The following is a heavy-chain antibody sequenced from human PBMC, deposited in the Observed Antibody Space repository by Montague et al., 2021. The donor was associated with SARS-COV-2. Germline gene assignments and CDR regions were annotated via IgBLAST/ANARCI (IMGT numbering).Heavy chain of an antibody. V-gene: IGHV4-34*01. J-gene: IGHJ5*02. CDR1: GGSFSGYY. D-gene: IGHD3-16*02. Sequence: SETLSLTCAVYGGSFSGYYWSWIRQPPGKGLEWIGEINHSGSTNYNPSLKSRVTISVDTSKNQFSLKLSSVTAPDTAVYYCARGPHSLRYRYNWFDPWGQGTLVTVSS. CDR2: INHSGST. CDR3: ARGPHSLRYRYNWFDP.